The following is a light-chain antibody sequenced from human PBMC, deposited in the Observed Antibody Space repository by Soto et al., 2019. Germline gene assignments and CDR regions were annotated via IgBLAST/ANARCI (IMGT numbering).Light chain of an antibody. CDR2: AAS. J-gene: IGKJ2*01. CDR1: QGIFNF. V-gene: IGKV1-9*01. Sequence: DIQLTQSPSFLSASLGDRVTITCRASQGIFNFLAWYQQKPGKAPKLLMSAASTLQRGVTSRFSGSGSGTEFTLTINSLQPEDFATYYCQQLNSYPYTFGRGTKLEIK. CDR3: QQLNSYPYT.